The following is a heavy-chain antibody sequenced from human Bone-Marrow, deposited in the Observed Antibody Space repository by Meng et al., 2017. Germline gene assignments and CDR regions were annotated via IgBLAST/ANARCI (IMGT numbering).Heavy chain of an antibody. D-gene: IGHD3-10*01. CDR1: EFIFSSYA. CDR3: VRDVHHPWFS. CDR2: ISYDGSNK. V-gene: IGHV3-30-3*01. J-gene: IGHJ5*02. Sequence: QVQLVESGGGVVQPGRSLRLSCAASEFIFSSYAMHWVRQAPGKGLEWVAVISYDGSNKYYADSAKGRFTISRDNSKNTLYLQMNSLRAEDTAVYYCVRDVHHPWFSWGQGTLVTVSS.